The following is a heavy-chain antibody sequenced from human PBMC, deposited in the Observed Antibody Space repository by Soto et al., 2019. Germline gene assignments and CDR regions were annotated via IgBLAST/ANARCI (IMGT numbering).Heavy chain of an antibody. CDR1: GFTFSSDW. CDR3: ARDRRAARCDYYYGMDV. V-gene: IGHV3-7*01. CDR2: IKQDGSEK. D-gene: IGHD6-6*01. J-gene: IGHJ6*02. Sequence: GGPQRHSCAASGFTFSSDWMSWVRQNPGKGLEWVANIKQDGSEKYYVDSVKGRFTISRDNAKNSLYLQMNSLRAEDTAVYYCARDRRAARCDYYYGMDVWGQGTTVTVSS.